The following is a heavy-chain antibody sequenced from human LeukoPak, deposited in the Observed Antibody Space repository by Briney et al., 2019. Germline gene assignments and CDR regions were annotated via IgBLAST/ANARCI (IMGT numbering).Heavy chain of an antibody. J-gene: IGHJ4*02. Sequence: GGSLRLSCAASGFTFSSYGMHWVRQAPGKGLEWVAFIRYDGSNKYYADSVKGRFTISRDNSKNTLYLQMNSLRAEDTAVYYCAKDRVYYDFSSGHDYWGQGTLVTVSS. CDR1: GFTFSSYG. D-gene: IGHD3-3*01. CDR3: AKDRVYYDFSSGHDY. V-gene: IGHV3-30*02. CDR2: IRYDGSNK.